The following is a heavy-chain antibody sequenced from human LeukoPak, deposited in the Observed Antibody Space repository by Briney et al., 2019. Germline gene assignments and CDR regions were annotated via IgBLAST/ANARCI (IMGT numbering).Heavy chain of an antibody. CDR1: GGSIGSSNW. V-gene: IGHV4-4*02. Sequence: PSETLSLTCGVSGGSIGSSNWWSWVRQPPGKGLEWIGEIYHSGSTNYNPSLKRRVTISVDKSNNQFSLRLISVTAADTAVYYCARVQAAYYYGMDVWGKGTRVPVSS. J-gene: IGHJ6*04. D-gene: IGHD6-25*01. CDR2: IYHSGST. CDR3: ARVQAAYYYGMDV.